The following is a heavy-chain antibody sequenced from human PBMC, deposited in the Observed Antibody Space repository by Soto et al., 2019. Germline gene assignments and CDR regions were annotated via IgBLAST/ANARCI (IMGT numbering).Heavy chain of an antibody. V-gene: IGHV4-59*01. CDR2: IYYSGST. CDR1: GGSISSYD. Sequence: XETLSLPCTDSGGSISSYDWGWIRQPPGKGLDWIGYIYYSGSTNYNPSLKSRVTISVDTSKNQFSLKLSSVTAADTAVYYCARGGPGYSSGWYYIEAYTYWFDSWGQGTLVTVSS. J-gene: IGHJ5*01. D-gene: IGHD6-13*01. CDR3: ARGGPGYSSGWYYIEAYTYWFDS.